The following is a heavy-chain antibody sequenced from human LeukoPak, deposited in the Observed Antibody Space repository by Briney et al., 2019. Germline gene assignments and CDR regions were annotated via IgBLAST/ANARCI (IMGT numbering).Heavy chain of an antibody. CDR2: ISGSGGST. CDR1: GFTFTSYT. V-gene: IGHV3-23*01. D-gene: IGHD3-10*01. CDR3: AKDLNYGSPYYFDY. Sequence: RGSLRLSCAAAGFTFTSYTLSWVRQAPGKGLERVSDISGSGGSTYCADSVKGLFTISRDNSKNTLYVQMNSLGTEDAAIYYCAKDLNYGSPYYFDYWGQGTLVTVSS. J-gene: IGHJ4*02.